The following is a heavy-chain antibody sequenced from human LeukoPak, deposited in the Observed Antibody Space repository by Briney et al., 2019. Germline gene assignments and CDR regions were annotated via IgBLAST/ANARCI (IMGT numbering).Heavy chain of an antibody. CDR2: IYASSST. V-gene: IGHV4-4*08. J-gene: IGHJ4*02. CDR1: LAFIGCCY. Sequence: SETLSLTSTVDLAFIGCCYCGFSRQPPGRGLEWIGYIYASSSTNYNPSLKRRVTISVDTSTSLFPLKLSLMPASDASEYYWAYFVGVGDLPRGRFDYWGQGTLVTVSS. CDR3: AYFVGVGDLPRGRFDY. D-gene: IGHD2-21*02.